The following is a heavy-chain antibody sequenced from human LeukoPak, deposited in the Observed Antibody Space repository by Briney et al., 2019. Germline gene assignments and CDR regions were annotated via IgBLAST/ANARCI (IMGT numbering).Heavy chain of an antibody. V-gene: IGHV1-69*13. Sequence: EASVKVSCKPSGGTFSSYAISWVRQAPGQGLEWMEGIIPIFGTANYAQKFQGRVTITADESTSTAYMELSSLRSEDTAVYYCARVVTGYGDYGGYFDYWGQGTLVTVSS. D-gene: IGHD4-17*01. CDR3: ARVVTGYGDYGGYFDY. J-gene: IGHJ4*02. CDR1: GGTFSSYA. CDR2: IIPIFGTA.